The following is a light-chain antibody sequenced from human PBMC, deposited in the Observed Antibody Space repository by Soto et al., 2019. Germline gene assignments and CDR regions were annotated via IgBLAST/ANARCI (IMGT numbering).Light chain of an antibody. V-gene: IGLV1-44*01. Sequence: QSVLTQPPSASGTPGQRVTVSCSGSSSNIGSNTVNWYQQFPGTAPKLLIYSDDQRPSGVPDRFSVSKSGPSASLAITGLHSEDEADYYCRPWDDSLVGSVFGGGTKVTVL. CDR2: SDD. J-gene: IGLJ3*02. CDR3: RPWDDSLVGSV. CDR1: SSNIGSNT.